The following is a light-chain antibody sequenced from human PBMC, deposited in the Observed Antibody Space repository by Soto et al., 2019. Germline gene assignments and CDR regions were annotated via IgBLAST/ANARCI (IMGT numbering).Light chain of an antibody. CDR2: DVS. Sequence: QSALTQPRSVSGSPGQSVTISCTGTSSDVGANNYVSWYQQHPGKAPKLMIFDVSKRPSGVPDRFSGSKSGNTASLTLSGLQAEDEADYYCCSSAVSHTYVFGTGTKLTFL. J-gene: IGLJ1*01. CDR3: CSSAVSHTYV. V-gene: IGLV2-11*01. CDR1: SSDVGANNY.